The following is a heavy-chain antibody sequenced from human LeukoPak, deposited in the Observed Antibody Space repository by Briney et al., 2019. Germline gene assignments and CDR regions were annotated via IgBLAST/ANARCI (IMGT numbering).Heavy chain of an antibody. V-gene: IGHV3-49*03. CDR3: TRDRGAYNLYDY. Sequence: GGSLRLSCTASGFAFGDYAMSWIRQAPGKGLEWVGFIRSKAYGETADYAASVKGRFTISRDDSKAIAYLQMNSLKTEDTAVYHCTRDRGAYNLYDYWGQGTLVTVSS. CDR2: IRSKAYGETA. CDR1: GFAFGDYA. J-gene: IGHJ4*02. D-gene: IGHD1-1*01.